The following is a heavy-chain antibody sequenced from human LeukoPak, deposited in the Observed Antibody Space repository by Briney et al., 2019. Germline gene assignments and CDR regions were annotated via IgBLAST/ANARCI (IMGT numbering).Heavy chain of an antibody. J-gene: IGHJ6*03. CDR1: GHTFTSYG. V-gene: IGHV1-18*01. D-gene: IGHD3-3*01. CDR2: ISAYNGNT. CDR3: ARDTARGRFLEWLSPMDV. Sequence: ASVKVSCKASGHTFTSYGISWVRQAPGQGLEWMGWISAYNGNTNYAQKLQGRVTMTTDTSTSTAYMELRSLRSDDTAVYYCARDTARGRFLEWLSPMDVWGKGTTVTVSS.